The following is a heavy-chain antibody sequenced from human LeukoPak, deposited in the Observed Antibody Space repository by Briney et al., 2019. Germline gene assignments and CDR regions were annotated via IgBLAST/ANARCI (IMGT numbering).Heavy chain of an antibody. CDR3: AREAHGGNYFDY. D-gene: IGHD4-23*01. V-gene: IGHV4-34*01. CDR2: IYHSGST. Sequence: SETLSLTCAVYGGSFSGYYWSWIRQPPGKGLEWIGYIYHSGSTYYNPSLKSRVTISVDRSKNQFSLKLSSVTAADTAVYYCAREAHGGNYFDYWGQGTLVTVSS. J-gene: IGHJ4*02. CDR1: GGSFSGYY.